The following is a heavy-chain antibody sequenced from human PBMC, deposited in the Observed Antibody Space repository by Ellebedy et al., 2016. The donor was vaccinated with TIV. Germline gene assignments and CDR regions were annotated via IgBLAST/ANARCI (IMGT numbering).Heavy chain of an antibody. V-gene: IGHV1-18*01. D-gene: IGHD3-10*01. CDR3: ARDLLTVRGLWEHYYNYGMDV. CDR1: GYTFTSYG. J-gene: IGHJ6*02. Sequence: ASVKVSXKASGYTFTSYGISWVRQPPGQGLEWMGWISAYNGNTNYAQKLQGRVTMTTDTPTSTAYMELRSLRSDDTAVYYCARDLLTVRGLWEHYYNYGMDVWGQGTTVTVSS. CDR2: ISAYNGNT.